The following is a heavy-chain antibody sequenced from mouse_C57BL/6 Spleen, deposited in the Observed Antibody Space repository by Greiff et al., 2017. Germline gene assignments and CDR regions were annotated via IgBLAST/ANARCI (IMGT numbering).Heavy chain of an antibody. D-gene: IGHD2-4*01. J-gene: IGHJ1*03. CDR1: GFTFSDYY. CDR3: AREERLRDWYFGV. V-gene: IGHV5-16*01. CDR2: INYDGSST. Sequence: EVKLMESEGGLVQPGSSMKLSCTASGFTFSDYYMAWVRQVPEKGLEWVANINYDGSSTYYLDSLKSRFITSRDNAQNILYLQMSSRNSEDTATYYGAREERLRDWYFGVWGTGTTVTVSS.